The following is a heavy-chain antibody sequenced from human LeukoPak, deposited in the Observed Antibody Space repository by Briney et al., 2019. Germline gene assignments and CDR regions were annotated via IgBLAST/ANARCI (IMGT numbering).Heavy chain of an antibody. CDR1: GGSISSYY. D-gene: IGHD1-26*01. Sequence: SETLSLTCTVSGGSISSYYWSWIRQPPGKGLEWIGYIYTSGSTNYNPSLKSRVTISVDTSKNQFSLKLSSVTAADTAVYYCARHVRHPIVGATGDAFDIWGQGTMVTVSS. CDR3: ARHVRHPIVGATGDAFDI. J-gene: IGHJ3*02. CDR2: IYTSGST. V-gene: IGHV4-4*09.